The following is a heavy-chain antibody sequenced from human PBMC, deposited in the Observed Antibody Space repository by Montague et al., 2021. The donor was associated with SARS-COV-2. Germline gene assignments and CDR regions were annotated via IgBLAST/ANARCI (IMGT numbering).Heavy chain of an antibody. CDR1: GGSISSGGYY. CDR3: ARADFWSGYLYFDF. V-gene: IGHV4-61*02. D-gene: IGHD3-3*01. CDR2: IYTSGST. Sequence: TLSLTCTVSGGSISSGGYYWSWIRQPAGKGLEWIGRIYTSGSTNYNPSLKSRVTISVDTSKNQFSLKLSSVTAADTAVYYCARADFWSGYLYFDFWGQGTLVTVSS. J-gene: IGHJ4*02.